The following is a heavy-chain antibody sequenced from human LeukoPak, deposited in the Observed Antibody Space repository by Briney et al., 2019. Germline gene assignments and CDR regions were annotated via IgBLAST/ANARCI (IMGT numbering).Heavy chain of an antibody. J-gene: IGHJ4*02. CDR2: INTNTGNP. Sequence: GASVKVSCKASGYTFTNYAMNWVRQAPGQGLEWMGWINTNTGNPTYAQGFTGRFVFSLDTSVSTTYLQISSLKAEDTAVYYCAKVKGEDYFDSWGQGTLVTVSS. CDR1: GYTFTNYA. V-gene: IGHV7-4-1*02. CDR3: AKVKGEDYFDS.